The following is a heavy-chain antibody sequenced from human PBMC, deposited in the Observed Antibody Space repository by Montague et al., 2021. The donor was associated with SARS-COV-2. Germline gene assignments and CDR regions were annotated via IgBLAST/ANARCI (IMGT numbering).Heavy chain of an antibody. CDR2: ISGDGATS. V-gene: IGHV3-23*01. D-gene: IGHD6-19*01. CDR3: AKALYSGGFFFESGSDF. J-gene: IGHJ4*02. Sequence: SLRLSCAASGFTFGDYAIYWVRQAPGKGLEWVASISGDGATSYYAAFALGRFAISRDNSKNTVLLQMDSLRVKDAAVYYCAKALYSGGFFFESGSDFWGQGTLVTVSS. CDR1: GFTFGDYA.